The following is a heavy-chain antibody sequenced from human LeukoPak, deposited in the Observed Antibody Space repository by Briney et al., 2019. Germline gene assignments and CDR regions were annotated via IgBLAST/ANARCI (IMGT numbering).Heavy chain of an antibody. J-gene: IGHJ4*02. CDR2: ISTSGSPI. CDR3: ARRGFYDTSGYLLDH. V-gene: IGHV3-48*03. CDR1: GFTFSSYE. D-gene: IGHD3-22*01. Sequence: PGGSLRLSCAASGFTFSSYEMNWVRQAPGKGLEWVSYISTSGSPIYYGNSVKGRFTISRGNAKNSLYLQMNSLRAEDTALYYCARRGFYDTSGYLLDHWGQGTLVTVSS.